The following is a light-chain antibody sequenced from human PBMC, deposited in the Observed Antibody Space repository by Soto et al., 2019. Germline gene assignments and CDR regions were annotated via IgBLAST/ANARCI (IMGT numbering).Light chain of an antibody. Sequence: EIVLTKSPGTLSLSTWGRATLSFRASQSVSNYLAWYQQTPGQAPRLLIYDASNRATGIPARFSGSGSGTDFTLTISSLEPEDFAVYYCQQRKNWQVTFGQGTRLEIK. CDR2: DAS. J-gene: IGKJ5*01. V-gene: IGKV3-11*01. CDR1: QSVSNY. CDR3: QQRKNWQVT.